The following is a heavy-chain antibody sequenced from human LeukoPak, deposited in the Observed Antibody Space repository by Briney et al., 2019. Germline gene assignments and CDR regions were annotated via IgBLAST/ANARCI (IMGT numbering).Heavy chain of an antibody. V-gene: IGHV1-69*13. J-gene: IGHJ4*02. CDR2: IIPIFGTA. Sequence: ASVKVSCKASGGTFSSYAISWVRQAPGQGLEWMGGIIPIFGTANYAQKFQGRVTITADQSTSTVYMELSSLRSEDTAVYYCARVEYGSGSYYNGDYWGQGTLVTVSS. D-gene: IGHD3-10*01. CDR3: ARVEYGSGSYYNGDY. CDR1: GGTFSSYA.